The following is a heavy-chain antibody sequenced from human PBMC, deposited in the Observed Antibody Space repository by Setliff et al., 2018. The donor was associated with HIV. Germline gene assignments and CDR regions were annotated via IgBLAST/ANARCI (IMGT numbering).Heavy chain of an antibody. V-gene: IGHV4-39*01. CDR1: GGSVSSSSSY. D-gene: IGHD2-21*01. J-gene: IGHJ4*02. Sequence: PSETLSLTCTVSGGSVSSSSSYWGWIRQPPGKGLEWIGNMYYRGSTYYNPSLKSRVIISVDTSKNQFSLKLSSVTAADTAVYYCARQGSLCPDCYLDSWGQGTLVTVSS. CDR2: MYYRGST. CDR3: ARQGSLCPDCYLDS.